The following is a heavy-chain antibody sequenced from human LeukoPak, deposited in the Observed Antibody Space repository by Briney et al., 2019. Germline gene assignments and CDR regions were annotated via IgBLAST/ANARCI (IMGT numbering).Heavy chain of an antibody. D-gene: IGHD4-23*01. CDR1: GGTFNTYT. CDR3: ARESRNDGGNSVVLDY. J-gene: IGHJ4*02. Sequence: SVKVSCKASGGTFNTYTFDWVRQAPGQGPKWVGRIIPHIGAVNFAQKFQGRLTLTADTPTRTVYMDLSGLRSEDSAVYYCARESRNDGGNSVVLDYWGQGTLVTVSS. V-gene: IGHV1-69*08. CDR2: IIPHIGAV.